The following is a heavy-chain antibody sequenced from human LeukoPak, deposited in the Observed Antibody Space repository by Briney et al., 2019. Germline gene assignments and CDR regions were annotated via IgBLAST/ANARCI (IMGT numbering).Heavy chain of an antibody. D-gene: IGHD2-2*01. V-gene: IGHV6-1*01. CDR2: TYYRSTWYN. CDR3: ARRLTQYDCFDP. J-gene: IGHJ5*02. Sequence: SQTLSLTCAISGDIVSSNSVTWNWIRQSPSRGLEWLGRTYYRSTWYNDYAVSVRGRITVNPDTSKNQFSLHLNSVTPEDTAVYYCARRLTQYDCFDPWGQAILVTVSS. CDR1: GDIVSSNSVT.